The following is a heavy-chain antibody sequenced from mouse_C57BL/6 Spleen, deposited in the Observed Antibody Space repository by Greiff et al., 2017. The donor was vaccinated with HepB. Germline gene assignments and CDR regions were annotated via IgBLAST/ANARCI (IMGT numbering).Heavy chain of an antibody. CDR3: ARPGYSNYGYFDV. CDR1: GYTFTSYG. Sequence: QVQLQQSGAELARPGASVKLSCKASGYTFTSYGISWVKQRTGQGLEWIGEIYPRSGNTYYNEKFKGKATLTADKSSSTAYMELRSLTSEDSAVYFCARPGYSNYGYFDVWGTGTTVTVSS. J-gene: IGHJ1*03. V-gene: IGHV1-81*01. CDR2: IYPRSGNT. D-gene: IGHD2-5*01.